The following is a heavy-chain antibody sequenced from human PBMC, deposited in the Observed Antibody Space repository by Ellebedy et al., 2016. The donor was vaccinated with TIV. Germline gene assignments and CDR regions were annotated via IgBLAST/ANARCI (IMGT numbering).Heavy chain of an antibody. CDR3: AKGIFGVDY. CDR1: GLIVSDRY. J-gene: IGHJ4*02. Sequence: GESLKISXAASGLIVSDRYISWVRQPPGKGLEWVSSISGSGAITYYADSVKGRFTISRDNSKNTLYLQMNSLRADDTAVYYCAKGIFGVDYWGQGTLVTVSS. V-gene: IGHV3-23*01. D-gene: IGHD3-3*01. CDR2: ISGSGAIT.